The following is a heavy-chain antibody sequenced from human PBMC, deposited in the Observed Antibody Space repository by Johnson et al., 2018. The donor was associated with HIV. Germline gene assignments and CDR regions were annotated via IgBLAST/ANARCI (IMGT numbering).Heavy chain of an antibody. CDR3: ARGLPNYYDSNGYTPADAFDI. CDR2: ISYDGSNK. V-gene: IGHV3-30*19. Sequence: QVQLVESGGGVVQPGRSLRLSCAASGFTFNSYGMHWVRQAPGKGLQWVAVISYDGSNKFYADSVKGRFTISRDNSKNTLHLQMNSLRAEDTAVYYCARGLPNYYDSNGYTPADAFDIWGQGTVVTVSS. D-gene: IGHD3-22*01. J-gene: IGHJ3*02. CDR1: GFTFNSYG.